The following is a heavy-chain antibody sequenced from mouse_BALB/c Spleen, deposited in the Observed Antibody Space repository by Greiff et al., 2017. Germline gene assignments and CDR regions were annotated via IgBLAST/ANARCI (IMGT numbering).Heavy chain of an antibody. D-gene: IGHD1-1*01. CDR2: ISYSGST. Sequence: EVLLVESGPSLVKPSQTLSLSCSVTGDSITSGYWNWIRKCPGNKLEYIGYISYSGSTYYYPSLKSRISITRDTSKNQYYLQLNSVTTEDTATYYCARWAVVPSAMDYWGQGTSVTVSS. J-gene: IGHJ4*01. V-gene: IGHV3-8*02. CDR1: GDSITSGY. CDR3: ARWAVVPSAMDY.